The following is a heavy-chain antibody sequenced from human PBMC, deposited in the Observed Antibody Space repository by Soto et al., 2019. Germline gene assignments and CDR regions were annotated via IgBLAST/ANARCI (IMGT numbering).Heavy chain of an antibody. CDR1: GGSISSSSYY. Sequence: PXETLSLTCTVSGGSISSSSYYWGWIRQPPGKGLEWIGSIYYSGSTYYNPSLKSRGTISVDTSKNQFSLKLSSVTAADTAVYXXXXXXXXXXXXFDYWGQGTLVTVSS. CDR3: XXXXXXXXXXFDY. V-gene: IGHV4-39*01. CDR2: IYYSGST. J-gene: IGHJ4*02.